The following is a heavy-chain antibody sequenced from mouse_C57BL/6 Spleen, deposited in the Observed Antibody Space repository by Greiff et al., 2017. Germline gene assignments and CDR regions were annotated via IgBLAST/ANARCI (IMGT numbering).Heavy chain of an antibody. V-gene: IGHV1-61*01. CDR2: IYPSDSET. Sequence: QVQLQQPGAELVRPGSSVKLSCKASGYTFTSYWMDWVKQRPGQGLEWIGNIYPSDSETHYNQKFKDKATLTVDKSSSTAYMQLSSLTSEDSAVYYCARRGGSNFDYWGQGTTLTVSS. CDR1: GYTFTSYW. CDR3: ARRGGSNFDY. J-gene: IGHJ2*01. D-gene: IGHD1-1*01.